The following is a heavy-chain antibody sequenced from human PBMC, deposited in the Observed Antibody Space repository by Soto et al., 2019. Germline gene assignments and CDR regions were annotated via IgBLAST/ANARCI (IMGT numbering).Heavy chain of an antibody. V-gene: IGHV4-59*01. Sequence: PSETLSLTCSVSGGSMSSYYWTWLRQPPGRGLEWIGYIYYSGSTSYNPSLESRVTISADTSQSHFSLNLSSVTTADTAVYFCARVSYTTGWYWFDPWGQGTLVTVS. CDR2: IYYSGST. CDR1: GGSMSSYY. D-gene: IGHD6-19*01. J-gene: IGHJ5*02. CDR3: ARVSYTTGWYWFDP.